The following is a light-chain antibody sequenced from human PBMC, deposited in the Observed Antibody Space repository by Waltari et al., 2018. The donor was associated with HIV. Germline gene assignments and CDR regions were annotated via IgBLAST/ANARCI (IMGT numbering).Light chain of an antibody. V-gene: IGKV1-33*01. CDR1: QDISTH. J-gene: IGKJ5*01. CDR2: DAS. Sequence: DIQMIQSPSSLSASVGDRVTITCQASQDISTHLNWYKHKPGKAPNLLIYDASNLETGVPSRFGGSGSGTDFSFTISSLQPEDIATYFCQQYGRFPPITFGRGTRLEI. CDR3: QQYGRFPPIT.